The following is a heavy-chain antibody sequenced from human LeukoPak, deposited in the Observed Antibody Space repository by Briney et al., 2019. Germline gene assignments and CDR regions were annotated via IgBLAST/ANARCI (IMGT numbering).Heavy chain of an antibody. V-gene: IGHV4-38-2*02. J-gene: IGHJ1*01. CDR1: GYSISSGYY. CDR3: ARGRAFFD. CDR2: ISHSGST. Sequence: SETLSLTCTVSGYSISSGYYWGWIRQPPGKGLKWIGSISHSGSTNYNPSLKSRVTISFDTSKNQFSLKLSSVTAADTAVYYCARGRAFFDWGQGTLVTVSS. D-gene: IGHD3-3*02.